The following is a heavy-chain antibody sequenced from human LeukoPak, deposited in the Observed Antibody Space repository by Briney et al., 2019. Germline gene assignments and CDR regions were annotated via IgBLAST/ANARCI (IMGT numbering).Heavy chain of an antibody. V-gene: IGHV1-2*02. Sequence: ASVKVSCKTSGYTFTGYYMHWVRQAPGHGLEWMGWINPNSGGTNYAQRFQGRVTMTRDTSISTAYMELSRLRSDDTAVYYCARAVDWGSSRAQYYFDYWGQGTLVTVSS. CDR2: INPNSGGT. CDR3: ARAVDWGSSRAQYYFDY. D-gene: IGHD7-27*01. CDR1: GYTFTGYY. J-gene: IGHJ4*02.